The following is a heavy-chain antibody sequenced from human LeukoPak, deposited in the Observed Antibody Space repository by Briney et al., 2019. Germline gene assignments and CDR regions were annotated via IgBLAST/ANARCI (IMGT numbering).Heavy chain of an antibody. CDR1: GYTLTELS. CDR3: ATVNDYVWGSCRSGIDP. CDR2: FDPEDGET. V-gene: IGHV1-24*01. D-gene: IGHD3-16*02. J-gene: IGHJ5*02. Sequence: ASVKVSCKVSGYTLTELSMHWVRQAPGKGLEWMGGFDPEDGETIYAQKFQGRVTMTEDTSTDTAYMELSSLRSEDTAVYYCATVNDYVWGSCRSGIDPWGQGTLVTVSS.